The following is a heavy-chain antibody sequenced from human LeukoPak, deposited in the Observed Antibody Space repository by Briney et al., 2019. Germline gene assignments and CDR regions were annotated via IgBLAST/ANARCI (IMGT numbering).Heavy chain of an antibody. CDR2: IYPGDSDA. V-gene: IGHV5-51*01. J-gene: IGHJ4*02. CDR1: GYSFTTYW. D-gene: IGHD2-8*02. Sequence: GESLKISCKASGYSFTTYWIGWVRQMPGKGLEWMGIIYPGDSDARYNPSFQGQVTISVDTSITTAHLQWRSLKASDTAIYYCAISLGLSDTYWDFWGQGTLVTVTS. CDR3: AISLGLSDTYWDF.